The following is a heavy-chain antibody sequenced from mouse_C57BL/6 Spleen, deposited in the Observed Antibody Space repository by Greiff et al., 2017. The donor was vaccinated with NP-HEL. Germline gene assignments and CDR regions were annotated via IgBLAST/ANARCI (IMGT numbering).Heavy chain of an antibody. V-gene: IGHV1-81*01. Sequence: VQLQESGAELARPGASVKLSCKASGYTFTSYGISWVKQRTGQGLEWIGEIYPRSGNTYYNEKFKGKATLTADKSSSTAYMELRSLTSEDSAVYFCARGILYGNYPDYWGQGTTLTVSS. CDR2: IYPRSGNT. CDR1: GYTFTSYG. CDR3: ARGILYGNYPDY. J-gene: IGHJ2*01. D-gene: IGHD2-1*01.